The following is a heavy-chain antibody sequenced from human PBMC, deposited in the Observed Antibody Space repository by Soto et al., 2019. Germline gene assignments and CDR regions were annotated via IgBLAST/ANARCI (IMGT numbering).Heavy chain of an antibody. Sequence: QVQLVESGGGVVQPGRSLRLSCAASGFTFSSYAMHWVRQAPGKGLEWVAVISYDGRNKYYADSVKGRFTISRDNSKNTLYLQMTRLRAEDTAVYYCARDRLDYFDYWGQGTLVTVSS. J-gene: IGHJ4*02. CDR2: ISYDGRNK. CDR1: GFTFSSYA. V-gene: IGHV3-30-3*01. CDR3: ARDRLDYFDY.